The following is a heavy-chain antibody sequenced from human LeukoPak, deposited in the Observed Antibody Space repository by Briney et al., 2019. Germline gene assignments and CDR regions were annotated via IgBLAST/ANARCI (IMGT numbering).Heavy chain of an antibody. CDR3: AKGNGDYVGRRYFDY. D-gene: IGHD4-17*01. Sequence: GGSRRLSCEASGFTFSIYWMTWVRQAPGKGLEWVADIKEDGSVKQYMDSVKGRFTISRDNAKSSLYLQMNSLRAEDTAVYYCAKGNGDYVGRRYFDYWGQGTLVTVSS. CDR2: IKEDGSVK. J-gene: IGHJ4*02. CDR1: GFTFSIYW. V-gene: IGHV3-7*01.